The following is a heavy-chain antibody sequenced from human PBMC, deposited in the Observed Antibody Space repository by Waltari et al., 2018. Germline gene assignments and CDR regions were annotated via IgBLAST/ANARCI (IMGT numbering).Heavy chain of an antibody. Sequence: EVQLLEPGGGLVQPGGSLRLSWAASGFTFSSYAMSWVSQAPGKGLEWVSAISGSGGSTYYADSVKGRFTISRDNSKNTLYLQMNSLRAEDTAVYYCAKDFRQQLVFAFDIWGQGTMVTVSS. D-gene: IGHD6-13*01. CDR2: ISGSGGST. CDR1: GFTFSSYA. CDR3: AKDFRQQLVFAFDI. V-gene: IGHV3-23*01. J-gene: IGHJ3*02.